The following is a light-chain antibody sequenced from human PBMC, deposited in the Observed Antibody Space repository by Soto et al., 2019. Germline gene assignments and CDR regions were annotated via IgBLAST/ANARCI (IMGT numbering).Light chain of an antibody. V-gene: IGKV2-28*01. Sequence: DVVMTQSPLSLPVTPGEPASISCRSSQSLLYSNGYNYVDWYLQKPGQSPQLLIYLGSNRAYGGPDRFSGRGAGVDFTLKISSVESEDVGVYSCMQARHIPFSFGPGTKVHIK. CDR1: QSLLYSNGYNY. J-gene: IGKJ3*01. CDR3: MQARHIPFS. CDR2: LGS.